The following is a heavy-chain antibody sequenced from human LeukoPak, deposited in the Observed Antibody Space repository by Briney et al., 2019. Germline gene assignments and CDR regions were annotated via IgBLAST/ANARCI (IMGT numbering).Heavy chain of an antibody. CDR3: ARVFRPSLTVFIIRGAFDI. V-gene: IGHV3-11*04. CDR1: GFTFSDYY. J-gene: IGHJ3*02. Sequence: GGSLRLSCAASGFTFSDYYMSWIRQAPGPGLEWVSYISSSGSTIYYADSVKGRFTISRDNAKNSLYLQMNSLRAEDTAVYYCARVFRPSLTVFIIRGAFDIWGQGTMVTVSS. CDR2: ISSSGSTI. D-gene: IGHD3-3*01.